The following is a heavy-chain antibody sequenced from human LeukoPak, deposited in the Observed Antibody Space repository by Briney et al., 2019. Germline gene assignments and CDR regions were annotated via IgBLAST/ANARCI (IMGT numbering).Heavy chain of an antibody. J-gene: IGHJ3*02. V-gene: IGHV3-23*01. Sequence: GGSLRLSCAASGSTFISDAMSWVRQAPGKGLEWVSAISGSGGSTYYADSWKGRFTFSRDNSKNTLHLQMNSLSAQDPAVYYCAKDRRELLGFGDDAFDIWRQATMVTVCS. CDR3: AKDRRELLGFGDDAFDI. CDR2: ISGSGGST. CDR1: GSTFISDA. D-gene: IGHD1-26*01.